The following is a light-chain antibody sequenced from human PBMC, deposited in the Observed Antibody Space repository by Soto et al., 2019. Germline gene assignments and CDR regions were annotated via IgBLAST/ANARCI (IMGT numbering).Light chain of an antibody. Sequence: AIQMTQSPSSLYASVGDRVTITCRASQGIRTELGWYQQKPGKAPRLLIYGASTLQGGVPSRFSGSGSGTDFTLTISSLQPEDFATYYCLQDNSYPRTFRQGTKVEIK. CDR2: GAS. J-gene: IGKJ1*01. V-gene: IGKV1-6*01. CDR1: QGIRTE. CDR3: LQDNSYPRT.